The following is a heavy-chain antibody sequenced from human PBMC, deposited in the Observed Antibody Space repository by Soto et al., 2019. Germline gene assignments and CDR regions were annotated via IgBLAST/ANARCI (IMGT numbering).Heavy chain of an antibody. J-gene: IGHJ3*02. Sequence: XSVKVSCKAAGYPFTSYGIIWVRQAPGQGLEWMGWISAYNGNTNYAQKLQGRVTMTTDTSTSTAYMELRSLRSDDTAVYYCARDRFDYPGIAADREKGDAFDIWGQGTMVTVSS. D-gene: IGHD6-13*01. CDR1: GYPFTSYG. CDR2: ISAYNGNT. CDR3: ARDRFDYPGIAADREKGDAFDI. V-gene: IGHV1-18*01.